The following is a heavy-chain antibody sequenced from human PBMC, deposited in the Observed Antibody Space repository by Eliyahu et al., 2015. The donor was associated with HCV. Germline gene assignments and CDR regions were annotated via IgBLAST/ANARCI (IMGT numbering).Heavy chain of an antibody. CDR2: TGYDGRDK. V-gene: IGHV3-33*01. J-gene: IGHJ6*02. Sequence: QVQLVESGGGVVXPGXSLXLXXRTSGFIFSNYGMHWVRQRPRQGLEWVALTGYDGRDKKYADFVEGRFTISRDNSKNTVYLEMSNLRVEDTAIYYCARLGMDVWGQGTTVTVSS. D-gene: IGHD7-27*01. CDR1: GFIFSNYG. CDR3: ARLGMDV.